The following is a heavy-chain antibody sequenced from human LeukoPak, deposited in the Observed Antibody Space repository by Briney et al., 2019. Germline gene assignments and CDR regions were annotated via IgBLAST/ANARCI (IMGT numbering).Heavy chain of an antibody. D-gene: IGHD3-10*01. Sequence: GGSLRLSCAAPGFTFSNYWMAWVRQAPGEGLEWVANIKQDESEKYYVDSVKGRFSISRDNAKNSVYLQMNSLRVEDTAVYYCARDGVRGVTVFDFWGQGTLVTVSS. V-gene: IGHV3-7*01. CDR2: IKQDESEK. CDR1: GFTFSNYW. CDR3: ARDGVRGVTVFDF. J-gene: IGHJ4*02.